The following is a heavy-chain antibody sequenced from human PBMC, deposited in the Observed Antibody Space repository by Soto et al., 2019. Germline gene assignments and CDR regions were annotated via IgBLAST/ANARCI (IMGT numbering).Heavy chain of an antibody. J-gene: IGHJ3*02. CDR1: GYTFTGYY. D-gene: IGHD3-22*01. V-gene: IGHV1-2*02. CDR2: INPNSGGT. Sequence: VASVKVSCKASGYTFTGYYMHGVRQAPGQGLEWMGWINPNSGGTNYAQKFQGRVTMTRDTSISTAYMELSRLRSDDTAVYYCARKHDYYDSSGYVADAFDICGQWTMVTFSS. CDR3: ARKHDYYDSSGYVADAFDI.